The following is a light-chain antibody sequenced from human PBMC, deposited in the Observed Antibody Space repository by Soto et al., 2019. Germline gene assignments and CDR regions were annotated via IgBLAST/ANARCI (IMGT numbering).Light chain of an antibody. CDR1: QSISSW. Sequence: DIQMTQSPSTLSASVGDRVTITCRASQSISSWLAWYQQKRGKAPKLLIYTASSLESGVPSRFSGSGSGTEFTLTISSLQPDDFATYYCQQYNRYWTFGQGTKVEIK. V-gene: IGKV1-5*03. J-gene: IGKJ1*01. CDR2: TAS. CDR3: QQYNRYWT.